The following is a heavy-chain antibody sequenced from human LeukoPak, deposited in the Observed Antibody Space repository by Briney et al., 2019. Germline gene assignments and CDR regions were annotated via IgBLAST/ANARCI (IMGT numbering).Heavy chain of an antibody. D-gene: IGHD3-16*02. CDR1: GGSINRGTHY. J-gene: IGHJ6*03. V-gene: IGHV4-39*07. Sequence: ASETLSLTCTVSGGSINRGTHYWSWVRQPPGKGLEWIGSIYYSGSTYYNPSLKSRVTISVDTSKNQFSLKLSSVTAADTAVYYCARVYDYVWGSYRLYYMDVWGKGTTVTVSS. CDR3: ARVYDYVWGSYRLYYMDV. CDR2: IYYSGST.